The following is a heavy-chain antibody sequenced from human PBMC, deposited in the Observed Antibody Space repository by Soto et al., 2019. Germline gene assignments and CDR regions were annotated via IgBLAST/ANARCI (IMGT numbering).Heavy chain of an antibody. CDR1: GFTFDDYT. CDR2: ISWDGGST. V-gene: IGHV3-43*01. J-gene: IGHJ4*02. Sequence: LRLSCAASGFTFDDYTMHWVRQAPGKGLEWVSLISWDGGSTYYADSVKGRFTISRDNSKNSLYLQMNSLRTEDTAMYYCARLQEGQWLVRPFDYWGQGTLVTVSS. D-gene: IGHD6-19*01. CDR3: ARLQEGQWLVRPFDY.